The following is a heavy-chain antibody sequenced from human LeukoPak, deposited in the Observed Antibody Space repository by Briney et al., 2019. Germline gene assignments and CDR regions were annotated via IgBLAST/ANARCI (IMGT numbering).Heavy chain of an antibody. J-gene: IGHJ6*03. CDR1: GGSISSSSYY. Sequence: PSETLSLTCTVSGGSISSSSYYWGWIRQPPGKGLEWIGSIYYSGSTYYNPSLKSRVTISVDTSKNQFSLKLSPVTAADTAVYYCARTGDGYNYYNYYYMDVWGKGTTVTVTS. D-gene: IGHD5-24*01. CDR2: IYYSGST. V-gene: IGHV4-39*01. CDR3: ARTGDGYNYYNYYYMDV.